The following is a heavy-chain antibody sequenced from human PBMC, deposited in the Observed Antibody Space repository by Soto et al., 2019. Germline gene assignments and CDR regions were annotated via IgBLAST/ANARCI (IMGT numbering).Heavy chain of an antibody. V-gene: IGHV4-59*12. J-gene: IGHJ6*02. D-gene: IGHD3-3*01. CDR2: IFYSGST. CDR3: ARERDDFWREGMDV. Sequence: SESLCLTCTVSGGSINNYYWNWIRQPPGKGLERLGYIFYSGSTNYNPSLKSRVTISVDKSKNQFSLKLSSVTAADTAVYSCARERDDFWREGMDVWGQGATVTVSS. CDR1: GGSINNYY.